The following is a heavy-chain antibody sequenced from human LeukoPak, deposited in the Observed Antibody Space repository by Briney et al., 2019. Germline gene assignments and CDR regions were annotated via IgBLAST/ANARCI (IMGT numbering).Heavy chain of an antibody. Sequence: GSSVTVSCTASGGTFSRYGISWVRQAPGQGLEWMGGIIPIFGTANYAQKFQGRVTITADESTSTAYMELSSLRSEDTAVYYCARYGGHSYGYEVYYGMDVWGQGTTVTVSS. CDR2: IIPIFGTA. CDR3: ARYGGHSYGYEVYYGMDV. V-gene: IGHV1-69*01. D-gene: IGHD5-18*01. J-gene: IGHJ6*02. CDR1: GGTFSRYG.